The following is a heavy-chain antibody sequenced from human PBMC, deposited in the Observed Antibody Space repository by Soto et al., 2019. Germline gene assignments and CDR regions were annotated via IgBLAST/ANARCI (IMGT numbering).Heavy chain of an antibody. V-gene: IGHV4-30-2*01. Sequence: QLQLQESGSGLVKPSQTLSLTCAVSGGSISSGDYSWSWIRQPPGKGLEWIGYIYHSGTTYYNPSLKSRVTISVDRSKNQFSLKLSSVTAADTAVYYCARAHYGDYGYGMDVWGQGTTVTVSS. CDR1: GGSISSGDYS. D-gene: IGHD4-17*01. CDR2: IYHSGTT. CDR3: ARAHYGDYGYGMDV. J-gene: IGHJ6*02.